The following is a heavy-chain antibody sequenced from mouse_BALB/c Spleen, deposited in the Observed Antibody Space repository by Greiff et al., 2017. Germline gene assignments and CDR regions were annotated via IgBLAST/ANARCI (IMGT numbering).Heavy chain of an antibody. CDR2: IWAGGST. J-gene: IGHJ4*01. Sequence: VKLVESGPGLVAPSQSLSITCTVSGFSLTSYGVHWVRQPPGKGLEWLGVIWAGGSTNYNSALMSRLSISKDNSKSQVFLKMNSLQTDDTAMYYCAREVERAYYYGSSPHAMDYWGQGTSVTVSS. V-gene: IGHV2-9*02. CDR3: AREVERAYYYGSSPHAMDY. D-gene: IGHD1-1*01. CDR1: GFSLTSYG.